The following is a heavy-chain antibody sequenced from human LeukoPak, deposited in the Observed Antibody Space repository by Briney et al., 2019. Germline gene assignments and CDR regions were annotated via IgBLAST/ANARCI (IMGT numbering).Heavy chain of an antibody. CDR3: ARLRRDTSSWYADDS. CDR2: ISITEGT. V-gene: IGHV4-4*07. J-gene: IGHJ4*02. CDR1: GASVNSRL. D-gene: IGHD6-13*01. Sequence: SETLSLTCTVSGASVNSRLWSWIRQSAGEGLEWIGRISITEGTNYNPSFKSRVTMSVDTSKNQFSLRLTSMTAADTAVYYCARLRRDTSSWYADDSWGQGTLVTVSS.